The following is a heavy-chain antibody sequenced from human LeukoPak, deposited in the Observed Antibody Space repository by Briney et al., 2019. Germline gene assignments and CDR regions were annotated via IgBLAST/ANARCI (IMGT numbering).Heavy chain of an antibody. Sequence: PGGSLRLSCAASGFTFCSYVMQWVRQAPGKGLEWVAVISYDGSNKYYADYVKGRFTISRDNSKNTLYLQMNSLRAEDTAVYDCAKDQRFCMDFWGQGTTVTVSS. D-gene: IGHD3-16*01. CDR3: AKDQRFCMDF. J-gene: IGHJ6*02. V-gene: IGHV3-30*18. CDR1: GFTFCSYV. CDR2: ISYDGSNK.